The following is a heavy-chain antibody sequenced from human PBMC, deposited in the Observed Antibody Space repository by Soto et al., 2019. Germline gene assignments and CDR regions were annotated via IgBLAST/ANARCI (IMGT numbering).Heavy chain of an antibody. Sequence: QVQLVQSGAEVKKPGSSVKVSCKASGGTFSSYAISWVRQAPGQGLEWMGGIIPIFGTANYAQKFQGRVTITADESTSTAYRELSSLRSEDRAVYYCARPRTPHSTNYYFDYWGQGTLVTVSS. V-gene: IGHV1-69*01. J-gene: IGHJ4*02. CDR1: GGTFSSYA. CDR3: ARPRTPHSTNYYFDY. D-gene: IGHD6-13*01. CDR2: IIPIFGTA.